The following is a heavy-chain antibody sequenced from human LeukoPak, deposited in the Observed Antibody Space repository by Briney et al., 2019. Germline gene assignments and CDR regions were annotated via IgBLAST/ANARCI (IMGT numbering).Heavy chain of an antibody. Sequence: SGPTLVKPTETLTLTCTFSGFSLSTPTAGVGWIRQPPGKALEWLALIYWDDDKRYSPSLKSKLTIMKDTSKNQVVLTMTNMDPVDTATYYCAHFKLTIFDSWGQGALVTVSS. D-gene: IGHD3-3*01. V-gene: IGHV2-5*02. CDR3: AHFKLTIFDS. J-gene: IGHJ4*02. CDR2: IYWDDDK. CDR1: GFSLSTPTAG.